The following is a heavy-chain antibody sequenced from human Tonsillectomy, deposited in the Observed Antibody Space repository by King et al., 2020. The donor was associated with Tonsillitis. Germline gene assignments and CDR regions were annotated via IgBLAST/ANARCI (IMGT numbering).Heavy chain of an antibody. Sequence: VQLVESGGGLVKPGGSLRLSCAVSGFTFSSYNMNWVRQAPGKGLEWVSSISSSSNYIYYGDSVNGRFTISRDNAKTTLYLQLNSLRAEDTAVYYCARAYGSSTYLSWFLDYWGQGTLVTVSS. J-gene: IGHJ4*02. D-gene: IGHD3-10*01. CDR1: GFTFSSYN. CDR2: ISSSSNYI. CDR3: ARAYGSSTYLSWFLDY. V-gene: IGHV3-21*01.